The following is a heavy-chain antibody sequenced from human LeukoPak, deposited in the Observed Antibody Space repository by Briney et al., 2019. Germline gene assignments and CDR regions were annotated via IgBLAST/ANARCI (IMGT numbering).Heavy chain of an antibody. CDR2: ISDSGGST. CDR1: GFTFSSYA. J-gene: IGHJ3*02. Sequence: GSLRLSCAASGFTFSSYAMSWVRQAPGKGLEWVSVISDSGGSTYYADAVKGRFTISRDNSKNTVYMQMNNLRAEDMAVYYCAKGSTIPWGEFDIWGQGTMVTVSS. V-gene: IGHV3-23*01. CDR3: AKGSTIPWGEFDI. D-gene: IGHD3-3*01.